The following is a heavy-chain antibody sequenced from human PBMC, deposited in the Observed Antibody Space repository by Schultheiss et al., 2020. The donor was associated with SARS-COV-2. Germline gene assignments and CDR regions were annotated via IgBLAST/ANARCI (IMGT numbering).Heavy chain of an antibody. CDR1: XFTFSSYG. D-gene: IGHD4-23*01. Sequence: GGSLRXSCAAXXFTFSSYGMHWVRQAPGKGLEWVSYISSSGSTIYYADSVKGRFTISRDNAKNSLYLQMNSLRAEDTAVYYCARGSTVVTQYYYYGMDVWGQGTTVTVXS. V-gene: IGHV3-48*04. J-gene: IGHJ6*02. CDR3: ARGSTVVTQYYYYGMDV. CDR2: ISSSGSTI.